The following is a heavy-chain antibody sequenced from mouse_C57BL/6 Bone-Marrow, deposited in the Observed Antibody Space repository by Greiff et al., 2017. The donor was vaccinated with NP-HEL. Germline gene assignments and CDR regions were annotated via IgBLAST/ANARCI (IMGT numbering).Heavy chain of an antibody. CDR2: IDPSDSYT. V-gene: IGHV1-50*01. CDR1: GYTFTSYW. Sequence: QVQLKQPGAELVKPGASVKLSCKASGYTFTSYWMQWVKQRPGQGLEWIGEIDPSDSYTNYNQKFKGKATLTVDTSSSTAYMQLSSLTSEDSAVYYCARGNGIDYWGQGTTLTVSS. J-gene: IGHJ2*01. CDR3: ARGNGIDY.